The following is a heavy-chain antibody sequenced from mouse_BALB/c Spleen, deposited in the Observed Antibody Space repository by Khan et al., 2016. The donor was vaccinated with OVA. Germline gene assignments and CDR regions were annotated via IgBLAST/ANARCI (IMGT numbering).Heavy chain of an antibody. CDR1: GYTFTSYV. D-gene: IGHD2-2*01. CDR2: INPYNDGT. Sequence: VQLQQSGPELVKPGASVKMSCKASGYTFTSYVMHWVKQKPGQGLEWIGYINPYNDGTKYNEKFKGKATLTSDKSSTTAYMELSSLTSEDSAVYYCARRLIYCGYDAGFAYWGQGTLVTVSA. J-gene: IGHJ3*01. CDR3: ARRLIYCGYDAGFAY. V-gene: IGHV1S136*01.